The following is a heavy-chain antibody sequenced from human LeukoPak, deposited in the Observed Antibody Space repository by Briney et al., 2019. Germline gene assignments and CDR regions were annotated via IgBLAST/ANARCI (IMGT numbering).Heavy chain of an antibody. CDR3: ARSKRGDYDFWSGYYPFDY. J-gene: IGHJ4*02. Sequence: PGGSLRLSCAASGFTFSSYSMNWVRQAPGKGLEWVSYISSSSSTIYYADSVKGRFTISRDNAKNPLYRQMNSLRAEDTAVYYCARSKRGDYDFWSGYYPFDYWGQGTLVTVSS. CDR2: ISSSSSTI. CDR1: GFTFSSYS. D-gene: IGHD3-3*01. V-gene: IGHV3-48*01.